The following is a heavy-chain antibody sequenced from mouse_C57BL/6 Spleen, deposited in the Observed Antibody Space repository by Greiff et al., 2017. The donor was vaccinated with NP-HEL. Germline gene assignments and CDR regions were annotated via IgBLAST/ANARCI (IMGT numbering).Heavy chain of an antibody. CDR2: IYPRSGNT. CDR1: GYTFTSYG. J-gene: IGHJ3*01. V-gene: IGHV1-81*01. Sequence: QVQLKESGAELARPGASVKLSCKASGYTFTSYGISWVKQRTGQGLEWIGEIYPRSGNTYYNEKFKGKATLTADKSSSTAYMELRSLTSEDSVFYFGARRWCPGDWFADWGQGTLVTVSA. CDR3: ARRWCPGDWFAD. D-gene: IGHD1-1*02.